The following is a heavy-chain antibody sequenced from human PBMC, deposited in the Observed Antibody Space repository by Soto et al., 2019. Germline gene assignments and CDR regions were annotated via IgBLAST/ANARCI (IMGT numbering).Heavy chain of an antibody. D-gene: IGHD1-1*01. J-gene: IGHJ6*02. CDR3: AKDQTGTKYYYGMDV. V-gene: IGHV3-30*18. Sequence: PGGSLRLSCAASGVTFSSYGMHWVRQAPGKGLEWVAVISYDGSNKYYADSVKGRFTISRDNSKNTLYLQMNSLRAEDTAVYYCAKDQTGTKYYYGMDVWGQGTTVTVSS. CDR2: ISYDGSNK. CDR1: GVTFSSYG.